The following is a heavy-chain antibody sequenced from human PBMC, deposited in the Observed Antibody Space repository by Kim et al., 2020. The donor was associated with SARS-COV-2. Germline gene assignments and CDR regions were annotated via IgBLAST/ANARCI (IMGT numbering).Heavy chain of an antibody. J-gene: IGHJ4*02. V-gene: IGHV3-11*06. Sequence: GGSLRLSCAASGFTFSDYYMSWIRQAPGKGLEWVSYISSSSSYTNYADSVKGRFTISRDNAKNSLYLQMNSLRAEDTAVYYCAREATTVTPIDYWGQGTLVTVSS. CDR1: GFTFSDYY. D-gene: IGHD4-17*01. CDR2: ISSSSSYT. CDR3: AREATTVTPIDY.